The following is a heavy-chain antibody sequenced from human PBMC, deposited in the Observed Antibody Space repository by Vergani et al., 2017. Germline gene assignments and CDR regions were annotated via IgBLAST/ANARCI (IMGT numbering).Heavy chain of an antibody. CDR3: ARVFIAAANDAFDI. J-gene: IGHJ3*02. CDR2: ISWNSGSI. CDR1: GFTFDDYA. V-gene: IGHV3-9*01. D-gene: IGHD6-13*01. Sequence: EVQLVESGGGLVQPGRSLRLSCAASGFTFDDYAMHWVRQAPGKGLEWVSGISWNSGSIGYADSVKGRFTISRDNAKNSLYLQMNSLRAEDTAVYYCARVFIAAANDAFDIWGQGTMVTVSS.